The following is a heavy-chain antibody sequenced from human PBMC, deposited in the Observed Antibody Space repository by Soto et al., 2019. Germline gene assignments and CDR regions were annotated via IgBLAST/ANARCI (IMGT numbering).Heavy chain of an antibody. CDR1: GYTFTNYG. CDR2: INTCNGNT. CDR3: ARGVGLEPYSTQSNWFDP. V-gene: IGHV1-18*01. J-gene: IGHJ5*02. Sequence: GASVKVSCKASGYTFTNYGISWVRQAPGQGLEWMGWINTCNGNTNHAQKLQGRVTMTTDTSTSTACMELRSLRPDDTAVYYCARGVGLEPYSTQSNWFDPWGQGTLVTVSS. D-gene: IGHD3-3*01.